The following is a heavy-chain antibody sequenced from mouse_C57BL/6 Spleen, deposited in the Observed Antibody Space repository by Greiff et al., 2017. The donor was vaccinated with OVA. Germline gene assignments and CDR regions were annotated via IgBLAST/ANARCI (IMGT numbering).Heavy chain of an antibody. Sequence: EVKLMESGPGLVKPSQSLSLTCSVTGYSITSGYYWNWIRQFPGNKLEWMGYISYDGSNNYNPSLKNRISITRDTSKNQFFLKLNSVTTEDTATYYCARGGNWDVSWFAYWGQGTLVTVSA. J-gene: IGHJ3*01. V-gene: IGHV3-6*01. CDR1: GYSITSGYY. CDR2: ISYDGSN. D-gene: IGHD4-1*01. CDR3: ARGGNWDVSWFAY.